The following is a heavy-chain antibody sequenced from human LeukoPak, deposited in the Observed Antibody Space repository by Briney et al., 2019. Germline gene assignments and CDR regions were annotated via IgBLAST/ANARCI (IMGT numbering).Heavy chain of an antibody. CDR1: GGSFSGYY. CDR2: INDGGST. D-gene: IGHD6-13*01. CDR3: VRVPIATYGMDV. V-gene: IGHV4-34*01. J-gene: IGHJ6*02. Sequence: SETLTLTCAAYGGSFSGYYWSWIRQPPGKGLEWIGEINDGGSTNYNPSLKGRVTISVDTSKNQFSLKLSYVTAADTAVYYCVRVPIATYGMDVWGQGTTVTVSS.